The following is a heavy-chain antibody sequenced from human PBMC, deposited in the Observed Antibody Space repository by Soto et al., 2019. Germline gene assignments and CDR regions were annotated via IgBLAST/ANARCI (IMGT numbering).Heavy chain of an antibody. V-gene: IGHV3-30-3*01. Sequence: QVQLVESGGGVVQPGRSLRLSCAASGFTFSSYAIHWVRQAPGKGLEWVAVISYDGTNKYYADSVKGRFTISRDNSKNTLYLQINSLRAEDTAVFYCARDRVFDYWGQGTLVTVSS. CDR1: GFTFSSYA. CDR3: ARDRVFDY. CDR2: ISYDGTNK. J-gene: IGHJ4*02.